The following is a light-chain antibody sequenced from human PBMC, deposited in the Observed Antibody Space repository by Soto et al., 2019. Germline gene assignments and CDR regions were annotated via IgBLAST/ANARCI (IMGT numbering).Light chain of an antibody. CDR3: SSYSTTTTLL. CDR2: EVS. V-gene: IGLV2-14*01. J-gene: IGLJ2*01. Sequence: QSALTQPASVSGSPGQSITISCTGTNSDIGGYDYVSWYQHHPGKAPRLMIFEVSNRPSGVSDRFSGSKSSDTASLTVSGLQAEDEADYYCSSYSTTTTLLFGGGTKVTVL. CDR1: NSDIGGYDY.